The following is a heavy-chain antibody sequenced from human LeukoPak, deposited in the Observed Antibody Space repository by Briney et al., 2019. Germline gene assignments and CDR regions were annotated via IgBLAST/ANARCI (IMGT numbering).Heavy chain of an antibody. CDR3: AREGDYYDSSGYYYEVGGVFDY. Sequence: ASVKVSCKASGGTFSSYAISWVRQAPGQGLEWMGRIIPILGIADYAQKFQGRVTITADKSTSTAYMELSSLRSEDTAVYYCAREGDYYDSSGYYYEVGGVFDYWGQGTLVTVSS. CDR2: IIPILGIA. V-gene: IGHV1-69*04. D-gene: IGHD3-22*01. CDR1: GGTFSSYA. J-gene: IGHJ4*02.